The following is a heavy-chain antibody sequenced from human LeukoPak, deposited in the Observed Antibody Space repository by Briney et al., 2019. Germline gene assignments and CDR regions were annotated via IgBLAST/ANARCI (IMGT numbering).Heavy chain of an antibody. V-gene: IGHV4-59*01. CDR3: EREEDEYVWGSDRSQGNAFDI. J-gene: IGHJ3*02. CDR2: IYYSGST. D-gene: IGHD3-16*02. CDR1: GGSISGYY. Sequence: SETLSLTCTVSGGSISGYYWSWIPQPPGKGLERIGYIYYSGSTNYNPSLKSRVTISVDTSKNQFSLKLSSVTAADTAVYYCEREEDEYVWGSDRSQGNAFDIWGQGTMVTVSS.